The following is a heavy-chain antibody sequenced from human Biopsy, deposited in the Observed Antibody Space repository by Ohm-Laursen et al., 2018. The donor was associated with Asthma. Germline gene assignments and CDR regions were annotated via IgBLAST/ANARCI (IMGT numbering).Heavy chain of an antibody. D-gene: IGHD4-17*01. J-gene: IGHJ6*02. Sequence: TLSLTCRVSGGYTGSSDHHWAWIRQAPGKGLEWIGFVFWSGRTHYSRSLERRVSISIDTATNEFSMKLWSVTPADTAVYFCARVVSYGDIYFGIDVWGPGNTVAVS. V-gene: IGHV4-30-4*01. CDR3: ARVVSYGDIYFGIDV. CDR2: VFWSGRT. CDR1: GGYTGSSDHH.